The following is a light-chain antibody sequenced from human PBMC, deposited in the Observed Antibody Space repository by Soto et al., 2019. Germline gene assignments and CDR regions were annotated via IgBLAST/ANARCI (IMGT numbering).Light chain of an antibody. V-gene: IGLV2-14*03. CDR2: DVN. CDR1: SSDVGRYNY. Sequence: QSALAQPASVSGSRGQTITISCTGTSSDVGRYNYVSWFQQLTGKVPKLIIYDVNHWPSGVSDRFAGSKSGNTASLTISGLQPEDEADYYCSSFTTISTFVFGTGTKLTVL. CDR3: SSFTTISTFV. J-gene: IGLJ1*01.